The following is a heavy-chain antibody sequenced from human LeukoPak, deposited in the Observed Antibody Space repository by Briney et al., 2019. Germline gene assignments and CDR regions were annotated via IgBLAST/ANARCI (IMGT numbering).Heavy chain of an antibody. CDR3: AKDNAYGISIMWDY. V-gene: IGHV3-9*01. Sequence: GRSLRLSCAASGFTFDDYAMHWVRQAPGKGLEWVSGISWNSGSIGYADSVKGRFTISRDNAKNSLYLQMNSLRAEDTALYYCAKDNAYGISIMWDYWGQGTLVTVSS. J-gene: IGHJ4*02. CDR2: ISWNSGSI. CDR1: GFTFDDYA. D-gene: IGHD3-16*01.